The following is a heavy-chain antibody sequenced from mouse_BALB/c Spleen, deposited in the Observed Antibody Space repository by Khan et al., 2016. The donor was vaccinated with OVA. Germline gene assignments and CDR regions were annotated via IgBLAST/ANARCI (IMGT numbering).Heavy chain of an antibody. D-gene: IGHD1-2*01. CDR3: TRDPNYYGDLAY. CDR2: ISYDGSK. CDR1: GYSITSYYY. J-gene: IGHJ3*01. Sequence: EVQLVESGPGLVKPSQSLSLTCSVTGYSITSYYYCNWIRQFPGNKLEWMGYISYDGSKKYNPSLNKRISITRETSENQFFLTLNSVTTEDTATYYCTRDPNYYGDLAYWGQGTLVTVSA. V-gene: IGHV3-6*02.